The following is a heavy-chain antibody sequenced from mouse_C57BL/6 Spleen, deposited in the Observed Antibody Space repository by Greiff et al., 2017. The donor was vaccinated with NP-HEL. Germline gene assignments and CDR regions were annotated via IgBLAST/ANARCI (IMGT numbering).Heavy chain of an antibody. Sequence: EVKLVESGEGLVKPGGSLKLSCAASGFTFSSYAMSWVRQTPEKRLEWVAYISSGGDYIYYADTVKGRFTISRDNARNTLYLQMSSLKSEDTAMYYCTRDPDRDYAMDYWGQGTSVTVSS. CDR3: TRDPDRDYAMDY. CDR1: GFTFSSYA. CDR2: ISSGGDYI. V-gene: IGHV5-9-1*02. D-gene: IGHD3-3*01. J-gene: IGHJ4*01.